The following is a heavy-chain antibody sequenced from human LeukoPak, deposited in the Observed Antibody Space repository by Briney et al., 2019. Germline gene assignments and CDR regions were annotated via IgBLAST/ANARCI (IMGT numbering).Heavy chain of an antibody. J-gene: IGHJ4*02. V-gene: IGHV7-4-1*02. CDR3: ARVNSLYDYVWGQWDY. D-gene: IGHD3-16*01. CDR1: GYTFTSYA. CDR2: INTNTGNP. Sequence: ASVKVSCKASGYTFTSYAMNWVRQAPGQGLEWMGWINTNTGNPTYAQGFTGRFVFSLDTSVSTAYLQISSLKAEDTAVYYCARVNSLYDYVWGQWDYWGQGTLVTVSS.